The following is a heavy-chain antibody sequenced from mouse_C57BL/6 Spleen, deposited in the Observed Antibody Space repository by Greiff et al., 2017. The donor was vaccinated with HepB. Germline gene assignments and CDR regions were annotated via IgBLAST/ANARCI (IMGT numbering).Heavy chain of an antibody. V-gene: IGHV1-15*01. CDR2: IDPETGGT. J-gene: IGHJ2*01. Sequence: QVQLKESGAELVRPGASVTLSCKASGYTFTDYEMHWVKQTPVHGLEWIGAIDPETGGTAYNQKFKGKAILTADKSSSTAYMELRSLTSEDSAVYYCTRTYSSNSWFDYWGQGTTLTVSS. CDR3: TRTYSSNSWFDY. D-gene: IGHD2-5*01. CDR1: GYTFTDYE.